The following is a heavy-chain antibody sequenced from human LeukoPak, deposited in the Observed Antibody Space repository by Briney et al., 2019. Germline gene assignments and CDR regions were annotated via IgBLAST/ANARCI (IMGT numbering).Heavy chain of an antibody. D-gene: IGHD3-22*01. CDR3: ATLRSITVIVVVSPGLFDY. Sequence: SETLSLTCTVSGGSISSSSYYWGWIRQPPGKGLEWVGSIYYSGSTYYNPSLKGRVAISVYTSKNQFSLKLSSVTAADTAVYYCATLRSITVIVVVSPGLFDYWGQGTLVTVSS. CDR1: GGSISSSSYY. J-gene: IGHJ4*02. V-gene: IGHV4-39*01. CDR2: IYYSGST.